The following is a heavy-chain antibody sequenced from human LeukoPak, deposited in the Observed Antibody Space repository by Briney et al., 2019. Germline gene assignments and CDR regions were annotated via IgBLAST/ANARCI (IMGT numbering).Heavy chain of an antibody. Sequence: GGSLRLSCAASGFTFSSYAMSWVRQAPGKGLEGVSAISGSGGSTYYADSVKGRFTISRENSKNTLYLQMNSLRAEDTAVYYCAKTRAPMVRGGEGLDYWGQGTLVTVSS. J-gene: IGHJ4*02. D-gene: IGHD3-10*01. CDR2: ISGSGGST. CDR1: GFTFSSYA. V-gene: IGHV3-23*01. CDR3: AKTRAPMVRGGEGLDY.